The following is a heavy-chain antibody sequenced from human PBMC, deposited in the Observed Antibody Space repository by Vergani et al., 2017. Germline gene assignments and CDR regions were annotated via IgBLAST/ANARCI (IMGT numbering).Heavy chain of an antibody. CDR1: GFTFSDHY. V-gene: IGHV3-69-1*02. J-gene: IGHJ6*02. D-gene: IGHD3-9*01. CDR2: MSSGDSI. CDR3: ARETDTGSSVSYNYYAMDV. Sequence: EVQLVESGGGVVKPGGSLTISCATSGFTFSDHYMSWVRQAPGKGLEWISYMSSGDSIYYADSVKGRFTVSRDNTKNTLYLQMNSLRAEDTAVYYCARETDTGSSVSYNYYAMDVWGQGTTVSVSS.